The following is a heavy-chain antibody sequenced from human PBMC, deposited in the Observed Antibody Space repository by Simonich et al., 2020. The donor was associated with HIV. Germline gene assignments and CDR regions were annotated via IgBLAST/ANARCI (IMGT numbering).Heavy chain of an antibody. V-gene: IGHV3-21*01. Sequence: EVQLVESGGGLVKTGGSLRLSCAASGFTFSSYSMNWVRQAPGKGLEWVSSISSSSSYIYYADYVKGRFTISRDNAKNSLYLQMNSLRAEDTAVYYCARDGRKGSSTSCSDYWGQGTLVTVSS. CDR2: ISSSSSYI. CDR3: ARDGRKGSSTSCSDY. J-gene: IGHJ4*02. CDR1: GFTFSSYS. D-gene: IGHD2-2*01.